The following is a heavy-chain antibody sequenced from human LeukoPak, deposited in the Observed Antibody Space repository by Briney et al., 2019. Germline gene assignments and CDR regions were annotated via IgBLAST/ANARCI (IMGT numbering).Heavy chain of an antibody. J-gene: IGHJ4*01. V-gene: IGHV3-7*01. Sequence: GGSLRLSCVASGFTLSRDWMCWVRQAPGKGLEWVASVKQDGIETQYVDSVKGRFTISRDNAKNSVYLQMNSLRVEDTAVYYCARDGTGFDYWGQGTLVTVSS. CDR3: ARDGTGFDY. D-gene: IGHD2-8*02. CDR1: GFTLSRDW. CDR2: VKQDGIET.